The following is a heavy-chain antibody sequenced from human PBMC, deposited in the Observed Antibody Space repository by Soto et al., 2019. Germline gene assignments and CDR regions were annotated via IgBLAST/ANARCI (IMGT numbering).Heavy chain of an antibody. J-gene: IGHJ4*02. D-gene: IGHD4-17*01. Sequence: ASVKVSCKASGYTFTSYDINWVRQATGQGLEWMGWMNPNSGNTGYAQKFQGRVTMTRNTSISTAYMELSSLRSEDTAVYYCVSYPSYGAYDNRYYWGQGTLVTVSS. CDR3: VSYPSYGAYDNRYY. V-gene: IGHV1-8*01. CDR2: MNPNSGNT. CDR1: GYTFTSYD.